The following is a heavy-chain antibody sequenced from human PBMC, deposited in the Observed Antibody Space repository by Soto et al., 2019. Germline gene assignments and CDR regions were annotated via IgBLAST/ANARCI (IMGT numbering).Heavy chain of an antibody. CDR2: ISGSGGST. Sequence: EVQLLESGGGLVHPGGSLRLSCAASGFTFSSYAMRWVRQAPVKGLEWVSAISGSGGSTYYADSVKGRFTISRDKSKNALYLQMNSLRAEDTAVYYCARRCSGSYYDYWGQGTLVTVSS. V-gene: IGHV3-23*01. CDR3: ARRCSGSYYDY. CDR1: GFTFSSYA. J-gene: IGHJ4*02. D-gene: IGHD1-26*01.